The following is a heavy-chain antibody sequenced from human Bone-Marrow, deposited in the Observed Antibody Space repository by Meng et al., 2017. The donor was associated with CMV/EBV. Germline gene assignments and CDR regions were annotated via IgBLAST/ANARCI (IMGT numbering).Heavy chain of an antibody. CDR3: AREERYYDILTGYYFGGRYYYYGMDV. D-gene: IGHD3-9*01. V-gene: IGHV3-30-3*01. CDR1: GLMFSSYA. CDR2: ISYDGSSK. Sequence: GESLKISCEASGLMFSSYAMYWVRQAPGKGPEWVAVISYDGSSKNYADSVKGRFTISRDNSKNTLYLQMNSLRAEDTAVYYCAREERYYDILTGYYFGGRYYYYGMDVWGQGTTVTVSS. J-gene: IGHJ6*02.